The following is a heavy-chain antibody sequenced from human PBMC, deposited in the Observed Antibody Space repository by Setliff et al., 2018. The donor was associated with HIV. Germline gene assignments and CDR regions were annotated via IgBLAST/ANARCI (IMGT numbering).Heavy chain of an antibody. CDR1: GDSISSSAYY. Sequence: SETLSLTCTVSGDSISSSAYYWGWVRQPPGKGLEWIGSIYYSGTAYYNPSLRSRVTILVDTSNNNFSLKLNSVTAADTAVYYCAREGSSGYYYRGQGNFDYWGQGTLVTVSS. D-gene: IGHD3-22*01. J-gene: IGHJ4*02. CDR3: AREGSSGYYYRGQGNFDY. CDR2: IYYSGTA. V-gene: IGHV4-39*07.